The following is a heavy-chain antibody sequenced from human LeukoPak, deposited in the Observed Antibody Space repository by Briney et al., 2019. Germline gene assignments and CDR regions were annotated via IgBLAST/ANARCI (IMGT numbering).Heavy chain of an antibody. Sequence: GGSLRLSCAASGFSLSIYDMVWVRQAPGKGLEWIASTGLSSSYIGYADSVKGRFTISRDNGENSVYLQMNSLRAEATAVYFCARERSYCSGATCSLDLWGQGTLVTVSS. J-gene: IGHJ5*02. CDR3: ARERSYCSGATCSLDL. CDR1: GFSLSIYD. CDR2: TGLSSSYI. V-gene: IGHV3-21*01. D-gene: IGHD2-15*01.